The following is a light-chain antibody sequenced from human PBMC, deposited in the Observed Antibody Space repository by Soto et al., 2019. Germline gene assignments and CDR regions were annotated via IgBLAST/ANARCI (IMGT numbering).Light chain of an antibody. Sequence: IQLTPSPSFLSASVVDRVTITCRASQGISNYLAWYQQKPGKAPKLLIYAASTLQSGVPSRFSGSGSGTEFILTISSLQPEDFATYYCQQLNSYPRTFGQGTRLDIK. CDR3: QQLNSYPRT. V-gene: IGKV1-9*01. CDR2: AAS. J-gene: IGKJ5*01. CDR1: QGISNY.